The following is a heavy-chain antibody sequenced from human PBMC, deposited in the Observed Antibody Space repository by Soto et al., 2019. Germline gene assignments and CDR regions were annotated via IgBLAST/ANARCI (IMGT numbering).Heavy chain of an antibody. CDR3: ARDPPEAYYYDSSGYLPTYDY. Sequence: ASVKVSCKASGYTFTSYGISWVRQAPGQGLEWMGWISAYNGNTNYAQKLQGRVTMTTDTSTSTAYMELRSLRSDDTAVYYCARDPPEAYYYDSSGYLPTYDYWGQGTLVTVSS. V-gene: IGHV1-18*01. CDR2: ISAYNGNT. CDR1: GYTFTSYG. D-gene: IGHD3-22*01. J-gene: IGHJ4*02.